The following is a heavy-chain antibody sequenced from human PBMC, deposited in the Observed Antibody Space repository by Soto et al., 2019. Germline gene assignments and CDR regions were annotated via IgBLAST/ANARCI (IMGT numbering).Heavy chain of an antibody. D-gene: IGHD6-13*01. CDR1: GGSIRDYF. V-gene: IGHV4-59*01. CDR3: ARGTSWQLPFDY. J-gene: IGHJ4*02. CDR2: IYYSGRT. Sequence: SETLSLTCTVSGGSIRDYFWTWIRQPPGKGLEWIGYIYYSGRTNYNPSLKSRVSISVDTSKNHFSLQLRSVTAADTAVYYCARGTSWQLPFDYWGQGTLVTVSS.